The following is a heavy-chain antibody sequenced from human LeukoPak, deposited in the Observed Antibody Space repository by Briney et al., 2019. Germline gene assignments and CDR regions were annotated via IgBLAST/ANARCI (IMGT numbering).Heavy chain of an antibody. CDR2: IKQDGSEK. J-gene: IGHJ4*02. V-gene: IGHV3-7*04. CDR1: GFTFSSYW. Sequence: GGCLRLASAPAGFTFSSYWMSWVRQAPGKWLEWLANIKQDGSEKYYVDSVKGRFTISRDNAKNSLYLQMNSLRAEDTAVYYCARGTTAAAGYYYFDYWGQGTQVTVSS. D-gene: IGHD6-13*01. CDR3: ARGTTAAAGYYYFDY.